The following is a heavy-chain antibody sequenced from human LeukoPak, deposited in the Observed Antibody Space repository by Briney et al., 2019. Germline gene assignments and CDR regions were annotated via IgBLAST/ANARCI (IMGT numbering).Heavy chain of an antibody. CDR1: GGSISSGSYY. CDR2: IYTSGST. V-gene: IGHV4-61*02. CDR3: ARAFTYYYDSSGLDAFDI. J-gene: IGHJ3*02. D-gene: IGHD3-22*01. Sequence: SETLSLTCTVSGGSISSGSYYWSWIRQPAGTGLEWIGRIYTSGSTDYNPSLKSRVTISVDTSKNQFSLKLSSVTAADTAVYYCARAFTYYYDSSGLDAFDIWGQGTMVTVSS.